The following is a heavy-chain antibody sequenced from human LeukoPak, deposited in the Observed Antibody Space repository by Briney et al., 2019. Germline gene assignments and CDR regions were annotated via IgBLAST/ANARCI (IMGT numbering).Heavy chain of an antibody. CDR3: ASGYSYGKVDY. D-gene: IGHD5-18*01. CDR1: GGSISSYY. CDR2: IYYSGGT. Sequence: SETLSLTCTVSGGSISSYYWSWIRQPPGKGLEWIGYIYYSGGTNYNPSLKSRVTISVDTSKNQFSLKLSSVTAADTAVYYCASGYSYGKVDYWGQGTLVTVSS. V-gene: IGHV4-59*01. J-gene: IGHJ4*02.